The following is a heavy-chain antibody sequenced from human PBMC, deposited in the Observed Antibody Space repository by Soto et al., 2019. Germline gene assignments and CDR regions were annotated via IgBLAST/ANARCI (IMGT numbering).Heavy chain of an antibody. CDR3: AGIAVAGRLWVY. D-gene: IGHD6-19*01. V-gene: IGHV4-39*01. Sequence: PSETLSLTCTVSGGSISSSSYYWGWIRQPPGKGLEWIRSIYYSGSTYYNPSLKSRVTISVDTSKNQFSLKLSSVTAADTAVFYCAGIAVAGRLWVYWGQGTLVTVSS. J-gene: IGHJ4*02. CDR2: IYYSGST. CDR1: GGSISSSSYY.